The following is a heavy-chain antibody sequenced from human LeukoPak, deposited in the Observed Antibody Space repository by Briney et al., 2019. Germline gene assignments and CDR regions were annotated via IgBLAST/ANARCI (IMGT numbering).Heavy chain of an antibody. CDR1: GFTFSNAW. CDR3: TTDRPKDGYYDILTGCAFDI. J-gene: IGHJ3*02. Sequence: PGGSLRLSCAASGFTFSNAWMSWVRQAPGKGLEWVGRIKSKTDGGTTDYAAPVKGRFTISRDDSKNTLYLQMNSLKTEDTAVYYCTTDRPKDGYYDILTGCAFDIWGQGTMVTVSS. D-gene: IGHD3-9*01. V-gene: IGHV3-15*01. CDR2: IKSKTDGGTT.